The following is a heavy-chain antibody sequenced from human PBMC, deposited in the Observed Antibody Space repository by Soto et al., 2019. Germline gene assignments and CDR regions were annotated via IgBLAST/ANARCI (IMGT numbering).Heavy chain of an antibody. CDR1: GGPIRRSNW. CDR3: AGDLPAATCEYYDGVDV. Sequence: PSETLPLTCAVSGGPIRRSNWWSWVRQPPGKGLGWIGEIYHSGSTNYNPSLKSRVTISVDKSKNQFSLKLSSVTAADTAVYYCAGDLPAATCEYYDGVDVWGQGTSVT. J-gene: IGHJ6*02. D-gene: IGHD2-2*01. V-gene: IGHV4-4*02. CDR2: IYHSGST.